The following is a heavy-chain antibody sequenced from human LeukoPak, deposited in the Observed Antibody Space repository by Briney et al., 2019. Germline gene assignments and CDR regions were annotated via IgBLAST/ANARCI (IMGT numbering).Heavy chain of an antibody. J-gene: IGHJ4*02. CDR2: MYYRGNT. CDR1: GGSLRSYY. V-gene: IGHV4-59*01. D-gene: IGHD6-13*01. Sequence: PSETLSLTCTVSGGSLRSYYWSWIRQPPGKGLEWIGYMYYRGNTNYNPSLKSRVTISVDTSKNQFSLKLSSVTAADTAVYYCATGVHGIAAAGDYYFDYWGQGTLVTVSS. CDR3: ATGVHGIAAAGDYYFDY.